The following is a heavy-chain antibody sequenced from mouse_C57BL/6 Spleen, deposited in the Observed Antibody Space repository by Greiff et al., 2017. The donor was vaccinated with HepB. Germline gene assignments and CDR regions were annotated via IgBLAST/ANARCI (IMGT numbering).Heavy chain of an antibody. CDR2: IYPSDSDT. CDR1: GYTFTSYW. V-gene: IGHV1-61*01. Sequence: QVQLQQPGAELVRPGSSVKLSCKASGYTFTSYWMDWVKQRPGQGLEWIGNIYPSDSDTHYNQKFKDKATLTVDKSSSTAYMQLSSLTSEDSAVYSCTRHAHYCGYVDYWGQGTTLTVSS. J-gene: IGHJ2*01. D-gene: IGHD2-2*01. CDR3: TRHAHYCGYVDY.